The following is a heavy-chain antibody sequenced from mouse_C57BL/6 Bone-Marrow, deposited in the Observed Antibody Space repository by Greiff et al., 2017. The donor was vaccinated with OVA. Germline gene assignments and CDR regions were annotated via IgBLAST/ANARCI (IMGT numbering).Heavy chain of an antibody. J-gene: IGHJ2*01. V-gene: IGHV3-6*01. CDR1: GYSITSGYY. CDR2: ISYDGSN. D-gene: IGHD2-14*01. CDR3: ARIGDEPSFDY. Sequence: EVKLMESGPGLVKPSQSLSLTCSVTGYSITSGYYWNWIRQFPGNKLEWMGYISYDGSNNYNPSLKNRISITRDTSKNQFFLKLNSVTTEDTATYYCARIGDEPSFDYWGQGTTLTVSS.